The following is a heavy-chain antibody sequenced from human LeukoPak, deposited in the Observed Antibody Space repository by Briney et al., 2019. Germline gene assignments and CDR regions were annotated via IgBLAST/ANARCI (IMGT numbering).Heavy chain of an antibody. D-gene: IGHD3-22*01. J-gene: IGHJ4*02. Sequence: PSETLSLTCAVYGGSFSGYYWSWIRQPPGKGLEWIGEINHSGSTNYNPSLRSRVTISVDTSKNQFSLELSSVTAADTAVYYCARRRITMIVVVISRGYFDYWGQGTLVTVSS. CDR3: ARRRITMIVVVISRGYFDY. CDR1: GGSFSGYY. CDR2: INHSGST. V-gene: IGHV4-34*01.